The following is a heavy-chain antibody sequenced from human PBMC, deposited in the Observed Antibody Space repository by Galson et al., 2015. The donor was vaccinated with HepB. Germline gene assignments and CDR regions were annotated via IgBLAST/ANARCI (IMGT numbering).Heavy chain of an antibody. J-gene: IGHJ4*02. Sequence: SVKVSCKASSDTFDTYSLNWVRQAPGQGLEWMGWISGYSGYTDYPQTFRGRVTMTTDTSTRTAYLELRSLTSDDTAMYYCARGGMGSIGGPTFDLWGQGTLVTVS. CDR3: ARGGMGSIGGPTFDL. D-gene: IGHD3-16*01. CDR1: SDTFDTYS. V-gene: IGHV1-18*01. CDR2: ISGYSGYT.